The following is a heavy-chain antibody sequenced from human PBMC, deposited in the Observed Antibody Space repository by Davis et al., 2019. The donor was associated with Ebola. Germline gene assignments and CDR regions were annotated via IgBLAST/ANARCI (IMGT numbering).Heavy chain of an antibody. J-gene: IGHJ4*02. CDR1: GGSFSGYY. CDR2: INHSGST. CDR3: AREVGGITIFGTPR. D-gene: IGHD3-3*01. V-gene: IGHV4-34*01. Sequence: SETLSLTCAVYGGSFSGYYWSWIRQPPGKGLEWIGEINHSGSTNYNPSLKSRVTISVDTSKKQFSLKLTSVTAADTAVYYCAREVGGITIFGTPRWGQGTLVTVSS.